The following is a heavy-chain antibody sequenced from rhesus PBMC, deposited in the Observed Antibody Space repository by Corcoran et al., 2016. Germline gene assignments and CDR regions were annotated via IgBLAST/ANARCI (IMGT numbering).Heavy chain of an antibody. V-gene: IGHV4S10*01. J-gene: IGHJ4*01. Sequence: QVQLQESGPGVVKPSETLSLTCAVSGGSISDSYRWRWIRQPPGKGLEWIGYIYGSSTSTNYNPSLKSRVTISKDTSKNQFSLKLSSVTAADTAVYYCARDPYYGYFDYWGQGVLVTVSS. CDR2: IYGSSTST. CDR3: ARDPYYGYFDY. D-gene: IGHD4-29*01. CDR1: GGSISDSYR.